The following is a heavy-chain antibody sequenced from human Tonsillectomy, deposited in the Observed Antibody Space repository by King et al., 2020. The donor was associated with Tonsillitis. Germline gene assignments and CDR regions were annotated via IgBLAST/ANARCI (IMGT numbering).Heavy chain of an antibody. J-gene: IGHJ5*02. CDR2: IYHSGST. CDR3: ARGLYDILPGHRRGHNWFDP. Sequence: QLQESGSGLVKPSQTLSLTCAVSGGSISSGGYSWSWIRQPPGKGLEWIGYIYHSGSTYYNPSLKSRVTISVDRSKNQFSLKLSSVTAADTAVYYCARGLYDILPGHRRGHNWFDPWGQGTLVTVSS. D-gene: IGHD3-9*01. CDR1: GGSISSGGYS. V-gene: IGHV4-30-2*01.